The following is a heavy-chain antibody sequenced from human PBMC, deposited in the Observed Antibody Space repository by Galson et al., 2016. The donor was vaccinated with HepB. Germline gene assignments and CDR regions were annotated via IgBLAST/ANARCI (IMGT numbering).Heavy chain of an antibody. D-gene: IGHD3-16*01. V-gene: IGHV1-24*01. J-gene: IGHJ2*01. CDR2: FDPEHGET. CDR1: GYRLSELS. Sequence: SVKVSCKVSGYRLSELSMHWVRQAPGKGLEWMGGFDPEHGETIFTQKFQGRVTVTEDTSTDTAYMDLSSLRSDDTAVYYCAAYYYVWHFDLWGHGTLVTVSS. CDR3: AAYYYVWHFDL.